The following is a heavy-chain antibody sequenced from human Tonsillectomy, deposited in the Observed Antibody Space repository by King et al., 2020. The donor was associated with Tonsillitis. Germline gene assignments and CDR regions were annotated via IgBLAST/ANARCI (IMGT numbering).Heavy chain of an antibody. Sequence: VQLQESGPGLVKPSETLSLTCTVSGGSISSYYWSGIRQPPGKGQAWLGYIYYSGSTNYNPSLKSRGTISVDTSKNQFSLKLSSVTAAHTALYYCARDLRLGFVALSSRNWYFDLWGRGTLVTVSS. J-gene: IGHJ2*01. D-gene: IGHD3-10*01. CDR3: ARDLRLGFVALSSRNWYFDL. CDR1: GGSISSYY. CDR2: IYYSGST. V-gene: IGHV4-59*13.